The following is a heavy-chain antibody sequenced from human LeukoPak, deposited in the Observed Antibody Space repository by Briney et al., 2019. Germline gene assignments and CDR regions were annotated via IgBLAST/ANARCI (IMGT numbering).Heavy chain of an antibody. CDR2: IKPDGGEK. Sequence: GGSLRLSCAASGFTFNNYWMSWVRQAPGKGLEWVANIKPDGGEKYYVDSVKGRFTISRDNAKTSLYLQMNSLRAEDTAVYYCARGKFDFDYWGQGTLVTVSS. CDR1: GFTFNNYW. CDR3: ARGKFDFDY. V-gene: IGHV3-7*01. D-gene: IGHD3-16*01. J-gene: IGHJ4*02.